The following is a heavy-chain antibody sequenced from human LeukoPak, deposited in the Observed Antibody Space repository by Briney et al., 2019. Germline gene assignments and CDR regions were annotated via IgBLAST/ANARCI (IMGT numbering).Heavy chain of an antibody. J-gene: IGHJ4*02. V-gene: IGHV3-30-3*01. CDR1: GFTFSSYA. CDR2: ISYDGSNK. Sequence: GRSLRLSCGASGFTFSSYAIYWVRQAPGKGLEWVAVISYDGSNKYYADSVKGRFTVSRDNSKNTLYLQMSSLRPEDTAVYYCARGGTGNYLMRPFGLWGQGILVTVSS. D-gene: IGHD1-26*01. CDR3: ARGGTGNYLMRPFGL.